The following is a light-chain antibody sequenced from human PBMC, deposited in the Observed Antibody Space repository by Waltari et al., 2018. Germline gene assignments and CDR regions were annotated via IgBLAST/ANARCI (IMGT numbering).Light chain of an antibody. V-gene: IGLV8-61*01. Sequence: QTVVTQEPSLSVSHGGTVTLTCALSSGSLSTTSYATWYQQTPGQAPRTLVYKANAGSSGVPDRFAGSILGNTAALTITGAQADDESDYYCALYMGSGIWVFGGGTRLTVL. CDR3: ALYMGSGIWV. J-gene: IGLJ3*02. CDR1: SGSLSTTSY. CDR2: KAN.